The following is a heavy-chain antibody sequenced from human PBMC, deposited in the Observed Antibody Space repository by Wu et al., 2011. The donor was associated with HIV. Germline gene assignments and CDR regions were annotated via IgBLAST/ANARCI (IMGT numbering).Heavy chain of an antibody. Sequence: QVQLEQSGADVKKPGASVKVSCKASGYTFTSYYMHWVRQAPGQGLEWMGIINPSGGSTSYAQKFQGRVTMTRDTSTSTVYMELSSLRSEDTAVYYCACENLPHYDFWEGWFDPWGQGTLVTVSS. CDR3: ACENLPHYDFWEGWFDP. V-gene: IGHV1-46*01. CDR1: GYTFTSYY. CDR2: INPSGGST. J-gene: IGHJ5*02. D-gene: IGHD3-3*01.